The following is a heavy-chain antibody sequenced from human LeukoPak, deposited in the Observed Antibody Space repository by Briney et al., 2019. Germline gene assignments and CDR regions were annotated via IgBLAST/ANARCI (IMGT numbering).Heavy chain of an antibody. J-gene: IGHJ4*02. CDR2: ISSSGNTT. D-gene: IGHD6-19*01. CDR1: GFPFSDNY. V-gene: IGHV3-11*04. Sequence: GGTLRLPCAASGFPFSDNYMSWIRQAPGKGLEWVSYISSSGNTTYNADSVKGRFSITRDNAKNSLYLQMNSLRAEDAAVYYCARDGGSAWFLDYWGQGTLVTVSS. CDR3: ARDGGSAWFLDY.